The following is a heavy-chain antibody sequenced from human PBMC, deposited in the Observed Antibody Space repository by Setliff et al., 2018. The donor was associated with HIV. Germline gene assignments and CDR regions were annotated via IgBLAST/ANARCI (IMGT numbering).Heavy chain of an antibody. CDR1: GGSINSYY. V-gene: IGHV4-4*07. Sequence: SETLSLTCTVSGGSINSYYWSWIRQPAGKGLEWIGRIYSSGSTNYNPSLKSRVTMSVDTSKNQISLKLSSVTAADTAMYYCARRMAAGTFDYWGQGTLVTVSS. D-gene: IGHD6-13*01. CDR3: ARRMAAGTFDY. J-gene: IGHJ4*02. CDR2: IYSSGST.